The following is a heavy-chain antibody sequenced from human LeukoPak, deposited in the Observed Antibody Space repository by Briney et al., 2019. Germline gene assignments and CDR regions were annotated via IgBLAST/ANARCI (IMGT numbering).Heavy chain of an antibody. CDR2: ITGNGGST. CDR3: ARRDDYSAYDC. Sequence: PGGSLRLSCAASGFTFSSYRMNWVRQAPGKGLETVSAITGNGGSTFYADSVKGRFTISRDNSKNTLYLQMSSLRAEDTAMYYCARRDDYSAYDCWGQGTLVTVSS. D-gene: IGHD5-24*01. V-gene: IGHV3-64D*06. CDR1: GFTFSSYR. J-gene: IGHJ4*02.